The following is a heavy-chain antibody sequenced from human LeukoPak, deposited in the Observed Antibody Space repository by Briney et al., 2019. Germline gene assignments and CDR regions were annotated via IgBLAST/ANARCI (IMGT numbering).Heavy chain of an antibody. V-gene: IGHV4-39*01. D-gene: IGHD1-14*01. Sequence: SSETLSLTCSVSGGSISSSASYWGWIRQPPGKGLEWIGNIFYSGGSHYNPSLKSRITISVDTSKSQFSLKLNSVTAADTAVYYCARLRSHSTTASYYFDDWGQGTLVTVSS. CDR3: ARLRSHSTTASYYFDD. CDR2: IFYSGGS. J-gene: IGHJ4*02. CDR1: GGSISSSASY.